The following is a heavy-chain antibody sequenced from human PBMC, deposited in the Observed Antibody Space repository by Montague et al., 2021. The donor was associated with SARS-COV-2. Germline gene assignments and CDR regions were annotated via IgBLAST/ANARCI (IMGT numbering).Heavy chain of an antibody. J-gene: IGHJ6*02. V-gene: IGHV4-4*07. CDR2: LYTSGST. D-gene: IGHD5-12*01. CDR3: ARDGADYSFAYYHEMDV. Sequence: SETLSLTCTVSGASVRTYYCSWIRQSAGRRLEWMGRLYTSGSTYYHPSFKSRVTLSLATSKNLFSLDLSSMTAADTAVYYCARDGADYSFAYYHEMDVWGQGIAVTVSS. CDR1: GASVRTYY.